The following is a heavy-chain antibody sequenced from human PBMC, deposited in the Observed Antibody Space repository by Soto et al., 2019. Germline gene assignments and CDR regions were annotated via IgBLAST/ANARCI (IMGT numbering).Heavy chain of an antibody. CDR2: IYYSGST. D-gene: IGHD1-26*01. CDR3: ARDPGGRFDS. Sequence: AETLSLTCTVSGGSIINYYWSWIRQPPGGGLEWIGYIYYSGSTNYNPALKSRLTISVGTSRKEFSLRLTSVTAADSAVYYCARDPGGRFDSWGQGTLVTVSS. V-gene: IGHV4-59*01. J-gene: IGHJ4*02. CDR1: GGSIINYY.